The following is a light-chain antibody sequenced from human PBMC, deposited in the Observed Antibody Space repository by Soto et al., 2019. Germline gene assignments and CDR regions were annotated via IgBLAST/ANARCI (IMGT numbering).Light chain of an antibody. CDR1: QSVSDN. Sequence: DIGMTQFPATLSVSPGETATLSCRASQSVSDNLAWYQQKRGQAPRLLIYGASIRATGIPARFSGSGSGTEFTLTISSLQSEDFAVYYCQHYNSWPPLFGPGTKVDIK. CDR3: QHYNSWPPL. J-gene: IGKJ3*01. V-gene: IGKV3-15*01. CDR2: GAS.